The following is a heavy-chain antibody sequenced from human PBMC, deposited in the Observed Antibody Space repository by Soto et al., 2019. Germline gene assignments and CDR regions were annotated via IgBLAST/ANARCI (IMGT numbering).Heavy chain of an antibody. CDR3: ARQYRIWGSYRETLFDP. D-gene: IGHD3-16*02. CDR2: ISAYNGNT. Sequence: QVQLVQSGAEVKKPGASVKVSCKTSGYTFTSYGISWVRQGPGQGLEWMGWISAYNGNTNYAQKLQGRVTMTTDTFTSTAYMELRSLRSDDTAVYYCARQYRIWGSYRETLFDPWGQGTLVTVSS. V-gene: IGHV1-18*01. CDR1: GYTFTSYG. J-gene: IGHJ5*02.